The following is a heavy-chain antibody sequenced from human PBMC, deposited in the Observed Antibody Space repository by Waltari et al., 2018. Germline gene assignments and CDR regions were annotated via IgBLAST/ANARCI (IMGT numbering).Heavy chain of an antibody. Sequence: QVQLQQWGAGLLKPSETLSLTCAVYGGSFSGYYWSWIRQPPGKGLEWIGEINHSGSTNYNPSLKSRVTISVDTSKNQFSLKLSAVTAADTAVYYCARAGDCSGGSCYSDYFDYWGQGTLVTVSS. CDR3: ARAGDCSGGSCYSDYFDY. V-gene: IGHV4-34*01. CDR1: GGSFSGYY. CDR2: INHSGST. J-gene: IGHJ4*02. D-gene: IGHD2-15*01.